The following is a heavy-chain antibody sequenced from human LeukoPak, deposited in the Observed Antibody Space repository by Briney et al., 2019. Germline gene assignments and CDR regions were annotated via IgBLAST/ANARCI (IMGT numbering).Heavy chain of an antibody. Sequence: GGSLRLSCAASGFTFSSYWMSWVRQAPGKGLEWVSGISWNSGSIAYADSVKGRFTISRDNAKNSLYLQMNSLRAEDTAVYYCARALLSPSDYWGQGTLVTVSS. CDR3: ARALLSPSDY. CDR1: GFTFSSYW. V-gene: IGHV3-21*06. CDR2: ISWNSGSI. J-gene: IGHJ4*02.